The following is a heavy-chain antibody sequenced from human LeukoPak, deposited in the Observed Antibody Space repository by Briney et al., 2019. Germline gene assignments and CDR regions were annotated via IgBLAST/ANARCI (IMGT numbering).Heavy chain of an antibody. CDR3: AYGSGSYYPAPFDY. CDR1: GGTFSSYA. J-gene: IGHJ4*02. V-gene: IGHV1-69*04. D-gene: IGHD3-10*01. Sequence: RRASVKVSCKASGGTFSSYAISWVRQAPGQGLEWMGRVIPILGIANYAQKFRGRVTITADKSTSTAYMELSSLRSEDTAVYYCAYGSGSYYPAPFDYWGQGTLVTVSS. CDR2: VIPILGIA.